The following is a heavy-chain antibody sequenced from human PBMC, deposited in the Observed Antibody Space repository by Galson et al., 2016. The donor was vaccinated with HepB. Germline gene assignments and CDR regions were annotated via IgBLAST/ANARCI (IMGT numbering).Heavy chain of an antibody. V-gene: IGHV3-74*01. CDR1: GFTFNYYW. Sequence: SLRLSCAASGFTFNYYWMHWVRQAPGKGLVWVARINSDGSDTNYVDSVKSQFTISRGNAKNRLYLQMNSLRAEDTAVYYCVRDTYHTSGRHVDYWGQGTLVTVSS. J-gene: IGHJ4*02. CDR3: VRDTYHTSGRHVDY. D-gene: IGHD3-22*01. CDR2: INSDGSDT.